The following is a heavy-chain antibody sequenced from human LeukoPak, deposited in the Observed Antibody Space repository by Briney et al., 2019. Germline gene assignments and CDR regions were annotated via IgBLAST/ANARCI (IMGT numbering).Heavy chain of an antibody. J-gene: IGHJ4*02. D-gene: IGHD2-15*01. V-gene: IGHV3-7*05. CDR2: INQDGSEK. CDR3: VRALVGDGSSTY. CDR1: GFAFSTYW. Sequence: GGSLRLSCAASGFAFSTYWMTWVRQAPGQGLEWVANINQDGSEKYYVDSVKVRFTISRGNAGNSLYLQMNSLRAEDTAVYYCVRALVGDGSSTYWGQGTLVTVSS.